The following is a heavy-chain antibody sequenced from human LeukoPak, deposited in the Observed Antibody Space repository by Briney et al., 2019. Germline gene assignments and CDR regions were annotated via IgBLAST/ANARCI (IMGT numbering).Heavy chain of an antibody. CDR3: AKDLLGYYDSSGYYYDPIFDY. J-gene: IGHJ4*02. V-gene: IGHV3-23*01. Sequence: GGPLRLSCAASGFTFSSYAMSWVRQAPGKGLEWVSAISGSGGSTYYADSVKGRFTISRDNSKNTLYLQMNSLRAEDTAVYYCAKDLLGYYDSSGYYYDPIFDYWGQGTLVTVSS. D-gene: IGHD3-22*01. CDR2: ISGSGGST. CDR1: GFTFSSYA.